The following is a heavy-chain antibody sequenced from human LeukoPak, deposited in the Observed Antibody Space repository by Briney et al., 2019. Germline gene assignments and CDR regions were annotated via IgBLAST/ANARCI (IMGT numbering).Heavy chain of an antibody. J-gene: IGHJ6*03. CDR2: ISGSGGST. CDR3: ARISGGHYYYYYMDV. Sequence: TGGSLRLSCAASGFTFSSYAMSWVRQAPGKGLEWVSAISGSGGSTYYADSVKGRFTISRDNSKNTLYLQMNSLRAEDTAVYYCARISGGHYYYYYMDVWGKGTTVTISS. V-gene: IGHV3-23*01. CDR1: GFTFSSYA. D-gene: IGHD4-23*01.